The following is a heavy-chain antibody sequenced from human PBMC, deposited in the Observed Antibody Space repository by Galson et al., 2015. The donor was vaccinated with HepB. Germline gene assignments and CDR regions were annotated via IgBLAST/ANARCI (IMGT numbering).Heavy chain of an antibody. V-gene: IGHV6-1*01. D-gene: IGHD3-10*01. CDR3: TRVAHLGRGMNV. CDR1: GDSVSRDTVG. Sequence: CAISGDSVSRDTVGWNWIRQPPSRGLEWLGRTYYRSKWYSDYALSVKSRIIINADSSTNQFFLQLNSVTPEDTAVYYCTRVAHLGRGMNVWGQGTTVTV. CDR2: TYYRSKWYS. J-gene: IGHJ6*02.